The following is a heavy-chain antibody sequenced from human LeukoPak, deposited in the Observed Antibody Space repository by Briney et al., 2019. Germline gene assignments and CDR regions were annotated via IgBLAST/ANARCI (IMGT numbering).Heavy chain of an antibody. CDR2: IGSSSDYI. J-gene: IGHJ5*01. D-gene: IGHD2-2*02. CDR3: AKSRCTSVDCYTVES. Sequence: PGGSLRLSCAASGFSFNTYNMNWVRQAPGKGLEWVSYIGSSSDYIYYADSVKGRFTSSRDNAKNSLFLQMNSLRAEDTAVYYCAKSRCTSVDCYTVESWGRGTLVTVSS. CDR1: GFSFNTYN. V-gene: IGHV3-21*01.